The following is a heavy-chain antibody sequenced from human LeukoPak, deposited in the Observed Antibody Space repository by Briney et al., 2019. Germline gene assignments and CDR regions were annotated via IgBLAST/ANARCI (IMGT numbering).Heavy chain of an antibody. J-gene: IGHJ5*02. Sequence: ASVKVSCKASGYTFTGYYMHWVRQAPGQGLEWMGWINPNSGGTNYAQEFQGRVTMTRDTSISTAYMELSRLRSDDTAVYYCARDRGYCSSTSCRNWFDPWGQGTLITVSS. CDR2: INPNSGGT. V-gene: IGHV1-2*02. D-gene: IGHD2-2*03. CDR1: GYTFTGYY. CDR3: ARDRGYCSSTSCRNWFDP.